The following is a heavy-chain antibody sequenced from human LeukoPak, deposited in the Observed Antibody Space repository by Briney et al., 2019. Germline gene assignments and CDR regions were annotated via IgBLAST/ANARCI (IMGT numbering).Heavy chain of an antibody. V-gene: IGHV3-23*01. J-gene: IGHJ5*02. Sequence: GGSLRLSCAASRFTFSSYAMTWVRQAPGKGLEWVSGIDGSGSSTYYADSVKGRFTISRDNSKHTLYLQMNSLRGEDTAVYYCAKYGSVENWFDAWGQGTLVTVSS. CDR2: IDGSGSST. CDR1: RFTFSSYA. CDR3: AKYGSVENWFDA. D-gene: IGHD3-10*01.